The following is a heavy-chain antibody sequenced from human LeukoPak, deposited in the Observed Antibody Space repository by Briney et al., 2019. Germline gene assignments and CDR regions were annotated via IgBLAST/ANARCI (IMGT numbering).Heavy chain of an antibody. CDR3: STYYFDSSGYLTGFDY. J-gene: IGHJ4*02. D-gene: IGHD3-22*01. CDR2: VSSGGTT. CDR1: GGSISGSSWF. Sequence: PSETLSLTCTVSGGSISGSSWFWGWSRQPPGKGLEWIGSVSSGGTTYYNPSLKSRVTISVGTSKTQFSLKLSTVTAADMAIYYCSTYYFDSSGYLTGFDYWGQGTLVTVSS. V-gene: IGHV4-39*01.